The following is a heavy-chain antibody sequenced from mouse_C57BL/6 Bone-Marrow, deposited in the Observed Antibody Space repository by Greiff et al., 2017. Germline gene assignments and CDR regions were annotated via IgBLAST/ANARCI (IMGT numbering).Heavy chain of an antibody. CDR2: IWSGGST. J-gene: IGHJ3*01. CDR3: ARNLLLLRFAY. D-gene: IGHD2-3*01. CDR1: GFSLTSYG. V-gene: IGHV2-2*01. Sequence: VQLQQSGPGLVQPSQSLSITCTVSGFSLTSYGVHWVRQSPGTGLAWLGVIWSGGSTDYNAAFISRLSISKDNSKSQVFFKMNSLQADDTARYYCARNLLLLRFAYWGQGTLVTVSA.